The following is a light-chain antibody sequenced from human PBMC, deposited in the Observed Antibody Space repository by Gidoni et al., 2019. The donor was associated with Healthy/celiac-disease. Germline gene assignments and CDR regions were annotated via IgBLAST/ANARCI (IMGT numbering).Light chain of an antibody. CDR1: QSITSS. Sequence: TPMTPSPSSLSASVGDRVTITRRASQSITSSLNRFQQQPGEAPKLLIYAASSLQSGVPSRFSGSGAGTDFTLTISSLQPEDVATYYCQQSFSAPHTFGQGTKLEIK. J-gene: IGKJ2*01. CDR3: QQSFSAPHT. CDR2: AAS. V-gene: IGKV1-39*01.